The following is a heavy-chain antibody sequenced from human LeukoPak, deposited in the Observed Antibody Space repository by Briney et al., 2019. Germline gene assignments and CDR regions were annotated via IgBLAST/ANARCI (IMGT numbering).Heavy chain of an antibody. J-gene: IGHJ3*02. CDR3: AREGYGDYQPEDAFDI. D-gene: IGHD4-17*01. V-gene: IGHV4-30-4*08. CDR2: IYYSGST. Sequence: PSQTLSLTCTVSGGSISSGDYYWSWIRQPPGKGLEWIGYIYYSGSTYYNPSLKSRVTISTDTSKNQFSLKLSSVTAADTAVYYCAREGYGDYQPEDAFDIWGQGTMVTVSS. CDR1: GGSISSGDYY.